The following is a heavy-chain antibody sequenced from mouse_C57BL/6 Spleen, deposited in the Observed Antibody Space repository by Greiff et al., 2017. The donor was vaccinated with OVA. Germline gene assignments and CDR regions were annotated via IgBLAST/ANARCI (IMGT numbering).Heavy chain of an antibody. V-gene: IGHV14-2*01. CDR2: IDPEDGET. CDR3: AEPQYDTGYYYAMDY. CDR1: GFNFKDYY. D-gene: IGHD2-14*01. J-gene: IGHJ4*01. Sequence: VQLQQSGAELVKPGASVKLSCTASGFNFKDYYMHWVKQRTEQGLEWIGRIDPEDGETKYAPKFQGKATITADTSSNTAYLQLSSLTSEDSAVYYCAEPQYDTGYYYAMDYWGQGTSVTVSS.